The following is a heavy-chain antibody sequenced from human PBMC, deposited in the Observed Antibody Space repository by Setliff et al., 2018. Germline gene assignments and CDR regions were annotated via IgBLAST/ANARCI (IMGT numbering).Heavy chain of an antibody. Sequence: ASVKVSCKASGYTFNNYGIIWVRQAPGQGPEWMGWISAYSGETNYAQIFQGRVTMTTDTPTSTAYMELRSLTSDDTAVYYCARGQTLRHFNWPTAFDYWGLGTLVTVSS. J-gene: IGHJ4*02. D-gene: IGHD3-9*01. V-gene: IGHV1-18*01. CDR3: ARGQTLRHFNWPTAFDY. CDR1: GYTFNNYG. CDR2: ISAYSGET.